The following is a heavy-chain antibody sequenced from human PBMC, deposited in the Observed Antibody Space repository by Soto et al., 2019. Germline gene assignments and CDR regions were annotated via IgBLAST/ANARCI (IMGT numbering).Heavy chain of an antibody. J-gene: IGHJ4*02. CDR2: INPDGSAT. CDR3: GRGGSDSPMAPGY. CDR1: GFTFSSYW. V-gene: IGHV3-74*01. Sequence: LRLSCAASGFTFSSYWMHWVRQAPGKGLVWVSRINPDGSATNYADSVKGRFTISRDNAKNTLYLQMNSLRAEDTAVFYCGRGGSDSPMAPGYWGQGTLVTVS. D-gene: IGHD5-18*01.